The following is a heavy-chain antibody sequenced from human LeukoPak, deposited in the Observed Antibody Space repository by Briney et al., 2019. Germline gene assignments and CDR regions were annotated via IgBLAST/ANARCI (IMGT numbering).Heavy chain of an antibody. CDR2: INPNSGGT. V-gene: IGHV1-2*02. J-gene: IGHJ6*03. CDR3: ARDLSDCSSTSCYYYYYYYYMDV. CDR1: GYTFTGYY. Sequence: ASVKVSCKASGYTFTGYYMHWVRQAPGQGLEWMGWINPNSGGTNYAQKFQGRVTMTRDTSISTAYMELSRLRSDDTAVYYCARDLSDCSSTSCYYYYYYYYMDVWGKGTTVTVSS. D-gene: IGHD2-2*01.